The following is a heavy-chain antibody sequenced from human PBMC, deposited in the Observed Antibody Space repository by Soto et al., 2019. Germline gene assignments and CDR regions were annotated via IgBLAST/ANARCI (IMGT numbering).Heavy chain of an antibody. CDR2: INPANGNT. CDR1: GYTFPRYA. V-gene: IGHV1-3*01. CDR3: ARRGALTSYFFGYYFDY. D-gene: IGHD3-9*01. Sequence: QVQLVQSGAEVKKPGASVKVSCKTSGYTFPRYALHWVRQAPGQRLEWMGWINPANGNTKYSQKSQGRVTFTRDTSASTAYMELSSLISEDTAVYSCARRGALTSYFFGYYFDYWGQGTLVTVSS. J-gene: IGHJ4*02.